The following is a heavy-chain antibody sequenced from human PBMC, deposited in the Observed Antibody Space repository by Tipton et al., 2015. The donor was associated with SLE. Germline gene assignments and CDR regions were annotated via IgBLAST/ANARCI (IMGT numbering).Heavy chain of an antibody. J-gene: IGHJ6*03. CDR3: ARARSEDDFWRDYAYYYFYMDV. CDR2: IYHSGNT. V-gene: IGHV4-39*07. Sequence: TLSLTCTVSGGSISSGSHYWGWIRQSPGKGLEWIGSIYHSGNTYYNPSLQSRVTISQDTSKNLFSLKLTSVTAADTAVYFCARARSEDDFWRDYAYYYFYMDVWGRGTTVTVSS. CDR1: GGSISSGSHY. D-gene: IGHD3-3*01.